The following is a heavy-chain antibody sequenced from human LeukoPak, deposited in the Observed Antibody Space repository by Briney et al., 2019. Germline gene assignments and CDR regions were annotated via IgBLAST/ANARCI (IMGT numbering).Heavy chain of an antibody. CDR1: GDSVSSNSAA. V-gene: IGHV6-1*01. CDR3: ARDPIHCSGGSCYTTGRFDY. Sequence: SQTLSLTCAISGDSVSSNSAAWNWIRQSPSRGLEWLGRTYYRSKWYNDYAVSVKSRLTINPDTSKNQFSLQLNSVTPADTAVYYCARDPIHCSGGSCYTTGRFDYWGQGTLVTVSS. CDR2: TYYRSKWYN. D-gene: IGHD2-15*01. J-gene: IGHJ4*02.